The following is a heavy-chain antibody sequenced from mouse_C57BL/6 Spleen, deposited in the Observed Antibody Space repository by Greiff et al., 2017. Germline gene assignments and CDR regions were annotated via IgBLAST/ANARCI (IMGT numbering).Heavy chain of an antibody. D-gene: IGHD2-4*01. Sequence: EVMLVESGGGLVKPGGSLKLSCAASGFTFSSYTMSWVRQTPEKRLEWVATISGGGGNTYYPDSVKGRFTISRDNAKNTLCLQMSSLRSEDTALYYCARIYYDYDDAMDYWGQGTSVTVSS. V-gene: IGHV5-9*01. CDR3: ARIYYDYDDAMDY. J-gene: IGHJ4*01. CDR2: ISGGGGNT. CDR1: GFTFSSYT.